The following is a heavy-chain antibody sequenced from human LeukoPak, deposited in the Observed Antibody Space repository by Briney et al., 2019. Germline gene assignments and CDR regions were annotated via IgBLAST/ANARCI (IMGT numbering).Heavy chain of an antibody. CDR2: TYTSGST. Sequence: PSETLSLTCTVYAFSISSYYWSWLRQPAGKGLEWFGRTYTSGSTYYNPSLKSRVTMSVDTSKNQFSLKLSSVTAADTAMYYCARDRSGFGVVIIGWFDPWGQGTLVTVSS. J-gene: IGHJ5*02. CDR3: ARDRSGFGVVIIGWFDP. V-gene: IGHV4-4*07. CDR1: AFSISSYY. D-gene: IGHD3-3*01.